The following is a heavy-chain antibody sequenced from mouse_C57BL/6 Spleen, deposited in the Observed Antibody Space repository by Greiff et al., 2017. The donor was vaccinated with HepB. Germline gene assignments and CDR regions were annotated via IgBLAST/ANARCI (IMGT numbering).Heavy chain of an antibody. CDR3: ARKEAYYSNYGYFDV. CDR2: IYPRDGST. CDR1: GYTFTSYD. J-gene: IGHJ1*03. Sequence: ESGPELVKPGASVKLSCKASGYTFTSYDINWVKQRPGQGLEWIGWIYPRDGSTKYNEKFKGKATLTVDTSSSTAYMELHSLTSEDSAVYFCARKEAYYSNYGYFDVWGTGTTVTVSS. V-gene: IGHV1-85*01. D-gene: IGHD2-5*01.